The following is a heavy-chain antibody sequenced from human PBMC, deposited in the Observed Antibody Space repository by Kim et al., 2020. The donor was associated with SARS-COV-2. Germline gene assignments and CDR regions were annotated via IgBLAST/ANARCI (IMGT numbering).Heavy chain of an antibody. V-gene: IGHV3-7*01. Sequence: GGSLRLSCSASGFTFSTFWMTWVRQAPGKGLEWVASIKPDGSEKFYVDSVKGRFTISRDNAKNSLFLQMNSLRAEDTSLYYCARGNHGLEVWGQGTTVT. CDR3: ARGNHGLEV. CDR1: GFTFSTFW. CDR2: IKPDGSEK. J-gene: IGHJ6*02.